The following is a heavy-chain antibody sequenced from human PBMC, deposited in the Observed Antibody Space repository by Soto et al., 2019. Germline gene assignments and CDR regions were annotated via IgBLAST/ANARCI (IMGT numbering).Heavy chain of an antibody. CDR1: GFTFSSYE. D-gene: IGHD6-19*01. CDR3: ARDDNSSGWDDIDY. Sequence: EVQLVESGGGLVQPGGSLRLSCAASGFTFSSYEMNWVRQAPGKGLEWVSYISSSGDTIYYADSVKGRFTVSRDNAKNSLYLQMNSLRVEDTAVYHCARDDNSSGWDDIDYWGQGTLVTVSS. J-gene: IGHJ4*02. CDR2: ISSSGDTI. V-gene: IGHV3-48*03.